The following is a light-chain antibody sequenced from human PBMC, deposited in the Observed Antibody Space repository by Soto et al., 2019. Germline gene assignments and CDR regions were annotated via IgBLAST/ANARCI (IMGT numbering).Light chain of an antibody. CDR3: SSYTDRKNLV. J-gene: IGLJ1*01. Sequence: QSVLSPAPSASGSPGQSVTISCTGTSSDIGGYNSVSWYQQHPGKAPKVMIYDVTKRPSGVPDRFSGSKSGNTASLTVSALQAEDEADYYCSSYTDRKNLVFGTGTRSPS. CDR2: DVT. CDR1: SSDIGGYNS. V-gene: IGLV2-8*01.